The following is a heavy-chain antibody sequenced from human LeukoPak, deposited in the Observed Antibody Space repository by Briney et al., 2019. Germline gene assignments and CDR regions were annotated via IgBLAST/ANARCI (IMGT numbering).Heavy chain of an antibody. V-gene: IGHV3-21*06. J-gene: IGHJ4*02. CDR1: GFTFSSYS. D-gene: IGHD2-15*01. CDR3: ARDFYCSGGSCDLDY. Sequence: GGSLRLSCAASGFTFSSYSMNWVRQAPGKGLEWVSSISSSSSYIYYADSVKGRFTISRDNAKNSLYLQMNSLRAEDTAVYYCARDFYCSGGSCDLDYWGQGTLVTVSS. CDR2: ISSSSSYI.